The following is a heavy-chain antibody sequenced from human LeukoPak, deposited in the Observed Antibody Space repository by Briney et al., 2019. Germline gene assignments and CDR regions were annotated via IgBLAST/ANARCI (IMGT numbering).Heavy chain of an antibody. V-gene: IGHV4-34*01. D-gene: IGHD3-16*01. Sequence: SETLSLTCAVYGGSFSGYYWSWIRQSPGKGLEWIGEINHSGSTNYNPSLKSRVTISVDTSKNQFSLKLSSVTAADTAVYYCARSFRLGDHDYWGQGTLVTVSS. CDR3: ARSFRLGDHDY. CDR1: GGSFSGYY. CDR2: INHSGST. J-gene: IGHJ4*02.